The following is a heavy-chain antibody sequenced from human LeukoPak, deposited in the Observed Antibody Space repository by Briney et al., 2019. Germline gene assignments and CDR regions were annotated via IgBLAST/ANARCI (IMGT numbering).Heavy chain of an antibody. V-gene: IGHV3-74*01. CDR2: INEDGTTI. D-gene: IGHD7-27*01. Sequence: GGSLRLSCAASGFTFSTYWFHWVRQAPGQGLIWVSRINEDGTTINYADSVRGRFAISRDNAKSTLYLEMNSLRAEDTAVYYCARDLSGRDDYWGQGTLVTVSS. CDR3: ARDLSGRDDY. J-gene: IGHJ4*02. CDR1: GFTFSTYW.